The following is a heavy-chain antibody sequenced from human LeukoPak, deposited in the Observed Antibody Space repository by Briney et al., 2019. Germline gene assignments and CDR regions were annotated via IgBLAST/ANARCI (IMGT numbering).Heavy chain of an antibody. Sequence: ASVKVSCKASGNTFTSYAMHWVRQAPGQRLERMGWINAGNGNTKYSQKFQGRVTITRDTSASTVYMELSSLRSEDTAVYYCARLSGDYVAFDIWGQGTMVTVSS. CDR2: INAGNGNT. J-gene: IGHJ3*02. CDR1: GNTFTSYA. V-gene: IGHV1-3*01. D-gene: IGHD4-17*01. CDR3: ARLSGDYVAFDI.